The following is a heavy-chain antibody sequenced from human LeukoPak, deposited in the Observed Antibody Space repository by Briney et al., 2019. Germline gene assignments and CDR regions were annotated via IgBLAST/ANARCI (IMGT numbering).Heavy chain of an antibody. CDR3: AKRPYCSGAVCYHIDH. J-gene: IGHJ4*02. CDR2: ISGSGGST. CDR1: GFTFSTYA. V-gene: IGHV3-23*01. D-gene: IGHD2-15*01. Sequence: GGSLRLSCAASGFTFSTYAMSWVRQAPGKGLEWVSTISGSGGSTYYADSVKGRFTISRDNSKNTVYLQLNSLRAEDTAVYYCAKRPYCSGAVCYHIDHWGQGTLVTVSS.